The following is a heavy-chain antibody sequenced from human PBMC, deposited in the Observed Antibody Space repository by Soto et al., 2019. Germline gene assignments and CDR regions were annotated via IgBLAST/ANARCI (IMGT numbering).Heavy chain of an antibody. D-gene: IGHD3-9*01. CDR3: ARGPYDILPGYPSRYGMDV. J-gene: IGHJ6*02. Sequence: QVQLVQSGAEVKKPGSSVKVSCKASGGTFSSYAISWVRQAPGQGLEWMGGIIPIFGTANYAQKFQGRVTITADESTSTAYMELSSLRSEDTAVYYCARGPYDILPGYPSRYGMDVWGQGTTVTVSS. CDR2: IIPIFGTA. CDR1: GGTFSSYA. V-gene: IGHV1-69*01.